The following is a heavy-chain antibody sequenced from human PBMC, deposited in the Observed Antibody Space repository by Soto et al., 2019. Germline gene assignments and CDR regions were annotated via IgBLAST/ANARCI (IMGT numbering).Heavy chain of an antibody. J-gene: IGHJ1*01. CDR1: GVSISSSNW. D-gene: IGHD6-19*01. CDR3: ARQGAVAGNEYFQH. CDR2: IYHSGST. Sequence: PSETLSLTCAVSGVSISSSNWWSWVRQPPGKGLEWIGEIYHSGSTNYNPSLKSRVTISVDKSKNQFSLKLSSVTAADTAVYYCARQGAVAGNEYFQHWGQGTLVTVSS. V-gene: IGHV4-4*02.